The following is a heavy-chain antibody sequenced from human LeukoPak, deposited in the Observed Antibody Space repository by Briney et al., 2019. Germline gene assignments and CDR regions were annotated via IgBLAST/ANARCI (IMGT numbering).Heavy chain of an antibody. CDR1: GFTFSSYA. CDR3: AKAEYYDILTGYYDFDY. Sequence: PGGSLRLSCAASGFTFSSYAMSWVRQALGKGLEWVSAISGSGGSTYYADSVKGRFTISRDNSKNTLYLQMNSLRAEDTAVYYCAKAEYYDILTGYYDFDYWGQGTLVTVSS. J-gene: IGHJ4*02. V-gene: IGHV3-23*01. D-gene: IGHD3-9*01. CDR2: ISGSGGST.